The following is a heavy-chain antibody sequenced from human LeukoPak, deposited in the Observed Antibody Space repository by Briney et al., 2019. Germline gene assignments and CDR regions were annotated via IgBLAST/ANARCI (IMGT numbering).Heavy chain of an antibody. D-gene: IGHD2-21*02. CDR1: GFTCNSDA. J-gene: IGHJ3*02. V-gene: IGHV3-30*18. CDR3: EKTVLGDSDRDDVYDI. Sequence: GRSLRFAFSGSGFTCNSDAMHWIRQAPGKGLEWVAIISFDGTNKYYADSVKGRFTISRDNSKNTLYLQMNSLRAEDTAVYYCEKTVLGDSDRDDVYDIWGQGTMVTVSS. CDR2: ISFDGTNK.